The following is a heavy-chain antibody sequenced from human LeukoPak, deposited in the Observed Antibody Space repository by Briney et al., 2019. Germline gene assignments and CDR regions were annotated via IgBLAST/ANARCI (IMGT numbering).Heavy chain of an antibody. J-gene: IGHJ3*02. D-gene: IGHD3-22*01. CDR2: INPNSGGT. CDR1: GYTFTGYY. Sequence: ASVKVSCKASGYTFTGYYMHWVRQAPGQGREWMVWINPNSGGTNYAQKFQGRVTMTRDTSISTAYMELSRLRSDDTAVYYCARGATSSGYYLAGAFDIWGQGTMVTVSS. CDR3: ARGATSSGYYLAGAFDI. V-gene: IGHV1-2*02.